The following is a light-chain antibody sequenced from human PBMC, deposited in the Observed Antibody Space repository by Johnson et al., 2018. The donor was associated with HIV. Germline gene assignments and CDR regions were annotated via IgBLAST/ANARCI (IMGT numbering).Light chain of an antibody. CDR3: ETWVCSLSAPYV. Sequence: QSILTQPPSVSAAPGQKVTISCSGSSSNIGNNYVSWYQQLPVTAPKLLIYDNNKRPSGIPDRFSGSKSGTSATLGITGLQNGDEAEYYSETWVCSLSAPYVFGTVTNGTVL. V-gene: IGLV1-51*01. CDR1: SSNIGNNY. J-gene: IGLJ1*01. CDR2: DNN.